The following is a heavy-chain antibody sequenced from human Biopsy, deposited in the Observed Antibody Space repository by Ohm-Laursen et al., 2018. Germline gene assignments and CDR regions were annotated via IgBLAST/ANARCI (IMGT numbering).Heavy chain of an antibody. CDR2: IFYRGST. CDR1: GGSISNNNYY. J-gene: IGHJ5*02. V-gene: IGHV4-39*01. D-gene: IGHD3-22*01. Sequence: GTLSLTCPVSGGSISNNNYYWGWIRQPPGKGLEWIGSIFYRGSTHYKPSLKSRVNIPVDTSKNQFSLRLNSVTAADTAVYYCARDYDTSGYYYVSWGQGTLVTVSS. CDR3: ARDYDTSGYYYVS.